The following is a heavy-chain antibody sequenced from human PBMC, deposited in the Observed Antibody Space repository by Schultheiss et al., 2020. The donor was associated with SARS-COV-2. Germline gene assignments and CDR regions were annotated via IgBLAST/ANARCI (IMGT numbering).Heavy chain of an antibody. CDR3: ARVPLRYCSGGSCSLWGMDV. D-gene: IGHD2-15*01. CDR1: GFTFSGSA. J-gene: IGHJ6*02. CDR2: IRSKANSYAT. Sequence: GGSLRLSCAASGFTFSGSAMHWVRQASGKGLEWVGRIRSKANSYATAYAASVKGRFTISRDDSKNTAYLQMNSLKTEDTAVYYCARVPLRYCSGGSCSLWGMDVWGQGTTVTVSS. V-gene: IGHV3-73*01.